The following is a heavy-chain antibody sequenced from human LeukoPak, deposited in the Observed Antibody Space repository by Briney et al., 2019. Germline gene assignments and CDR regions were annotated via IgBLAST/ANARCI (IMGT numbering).Heavy chain of an antibody. J-gene: IGHJ4*02. Sequence: ASVKVSCKASGYTFTGYYMHWVRQAPGQGLEWMGWINPNSGGTNYAQKFQGRVTMTRDTSISTAYMELSRLRSDETAVYYWATLGFGEYIGGFDYWGQGTLVTVSS. D-gene: IGHD3-10*01. CDR3: ATLGFGEYIGGFDY. V-gene: IGHV1-2*02. CDR1: GYTFTGYY. CDR2: INPNSGGT.